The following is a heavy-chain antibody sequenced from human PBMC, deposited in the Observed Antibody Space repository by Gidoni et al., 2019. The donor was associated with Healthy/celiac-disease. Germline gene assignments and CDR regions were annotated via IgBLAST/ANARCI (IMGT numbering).Heavy chain of an antibody. CDR2: INHSGST. J-gene: IGHJ4*02. CDR3: ASGDGYNIDY. D-gene: IGHD5-12*01. CDR1: GGSFSGYY. Sequence: QVQLQQWGAGLLKPSETLSLTCAVYGGSFSGYYWSWSRQPPGKGLEWIGEINHSGSTNYNPSLKSRVTISVDTSKNQFSLKLSSVTAADTAVYYCASGDGYNIDYWGQGTLVTVSS. V-gene: IGHV4-34*01.